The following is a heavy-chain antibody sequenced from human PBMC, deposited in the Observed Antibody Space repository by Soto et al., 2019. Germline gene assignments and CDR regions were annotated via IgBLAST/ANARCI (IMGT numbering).Heavy chain of an antibody. D-gene: IGHD3-22*01. V-gene: IGHV3-23*01. CDR3: AKMPYYYDSSGYSSSRFDP. Sequence: GGSLRLSCAASGFTFSSYAMSWVRQAPGKGLEWVSAISGSGGSTYYADSVKGRFTISRDNSKNTLYLQMNSLRAEDTAVYYCAKMPYYYDSSGYSSSRFDPWGQGTLVTVSS. CDR2: ISGSGGST. CDR1: GFTFSSYA. J-gene: IGHJ5*02.